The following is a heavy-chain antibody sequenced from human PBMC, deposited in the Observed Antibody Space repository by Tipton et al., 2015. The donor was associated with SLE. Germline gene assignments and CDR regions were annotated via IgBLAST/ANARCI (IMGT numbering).Heavy chain of an antibody. V-gene: IGHV1-69*01. CDR3: ARGRESGYDRRYSSGWYYFDY. J-gene: IGHJ4*02. D-gene: IGHD6-19*01. CDR1: GGTFSSYA. Sequence: QVQLVQSGAEVKKPGSSVKVSCKASGGTFSSYAISWVRQAPGQGLEWMGGIIPIFGTANYAQKFQGRVTITADESTSTAYMELSSLRSEDTAVYYCARGRESGYDRRYSSGWYYFDYWGQGTLVTVSS. CDR2: IIPIFGTA.